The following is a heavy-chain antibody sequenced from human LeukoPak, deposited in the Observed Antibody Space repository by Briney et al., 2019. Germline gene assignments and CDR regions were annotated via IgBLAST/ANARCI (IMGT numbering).Heavy chain of an antibody. J-gene: IGHJ4*02. D-gene: IGHD3-9*01. CDR3: ARRGTYYDILTGYYPSWHFDY. CDR2: IYSDGST. CDR1: GFTVSSNY. V-gene: IGHV3-66*04. Sequence: GGSLRLSCAASGFTVSSNYMSWVRQAPGKGLEWVSVIYSDGSTYYADSVKGRFIISRDNSKNTLYLQMNSLRAEDTAVYYCARRGTYYDILTGYYPSWHFDYWGQGTLVTVSS.